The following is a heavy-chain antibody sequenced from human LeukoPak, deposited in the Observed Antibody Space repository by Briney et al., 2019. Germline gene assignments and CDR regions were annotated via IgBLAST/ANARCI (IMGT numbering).Heavy chain of an antibody. CDR1: GGSISSYY. J-gene: IGHJ6*02. D-gene: IGHD1-26*01. CDR3: ARHTRGLGATINFYGMDV. V-gene: IGHV4-59*08. CDR2: IYYSGTT. Sequence: SETLSLTCTVSGGSISSYYWSWVRQPPGKGLEWIGYIYYSGTTKYNSYLKSRVTISVDTSKNQFSLKVSYVTAADTAVYYCARHTRGLGATINFYGMDVWGQGTTVTVSS.